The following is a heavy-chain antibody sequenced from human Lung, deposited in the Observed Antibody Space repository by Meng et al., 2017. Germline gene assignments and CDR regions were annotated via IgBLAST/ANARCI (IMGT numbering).Heavy chain of an antibody. D-gene: IGHD4-17*01. CDR2: IYHSGST. V-gene: IGHV4-4*02. J-gene: IGHJ4*02. CDR3: ARYLAGGYGDYFDY. CDR1: GGSISSSNW. Sequence: QVQLLQSGPGLLKPSGTLALTCAVSGGSISSSNWWSWVRQPPGKGLEWIGEIYHSGSTNYNPSLKSRVTISVDKSKNQFSLKLSSVTAADTAVYYCARYLAGGYGDYFDYWGQGTLVTVSS.